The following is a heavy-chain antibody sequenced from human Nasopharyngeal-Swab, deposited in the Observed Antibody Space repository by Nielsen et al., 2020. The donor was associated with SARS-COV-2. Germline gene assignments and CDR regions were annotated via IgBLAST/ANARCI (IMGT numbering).Heavy chain of an antibody. D-gene: IGHD4-11*01. CDR3: ARNDYTGSSWFDP. V-gene: IGHV4-61*02. J-gene: IGHJ5*02. Sequence: SETLSLTCTVSGGSISSGSYYRSWIRQPAGKGLEWIGRIYTSGSTNYNPSLKSRVTISVDTSKNQFSLKLSSVTAADTAVYYCARNDYTGSSWFDPWGQGTLVTVSS. CDR1: GGSISSGSYY. CDR2: IYTSGST.